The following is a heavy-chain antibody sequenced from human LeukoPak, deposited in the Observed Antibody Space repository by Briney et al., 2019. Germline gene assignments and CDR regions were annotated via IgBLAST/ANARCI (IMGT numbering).Heavy chain of an antibody. CDR3: EGGTY. D-gene: IGHD3-16*01. V-gene: IGHV3-7*02. CDR2: INQDGSKI. Sequence: GGSLRLSCAASGFTFNGYWMNWVRQSPGKGLEWVANINQDGSKISYVESVRGRYTISRDNAKNSLFLQMNSLRGEDTAVYYCEGGTYWGQGTLVTVSS. J-gene: IGHJ4*02. CDR1: GFTFNGYW.